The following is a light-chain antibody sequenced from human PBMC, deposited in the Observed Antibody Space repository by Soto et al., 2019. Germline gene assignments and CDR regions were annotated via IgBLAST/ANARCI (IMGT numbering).Light chain of an antibody. CDR3: QQYDNLLRT. V-gene: IGKV1-33*01. CDR2: DAS. J-gene: IGKJ1*01. Sequence: DIQMTQSPSSLSASVGDRVTITCQASQDISNYLNWYQQKPGKAPKLLIYDASNLATGVPSRFSGSGSGTDFTFTSSSLQPEDIATYYCQQYDNLLRTFGQGTKVEIK. CDR1: QDISNY.